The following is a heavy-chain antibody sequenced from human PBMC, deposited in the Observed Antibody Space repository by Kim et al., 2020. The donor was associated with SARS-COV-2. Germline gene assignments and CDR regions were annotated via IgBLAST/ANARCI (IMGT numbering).Heavy chain of an antibody. Sequence: SVKVSCKASGGTFSSYAISWVRQAPGQGLEWMGGIIPIFGTANYAQKFQGRVTVTADESTSTAYMELSSLRSEDTAVYYCARDRLHGDSFDYWGQGTLVTVSS. J-gene: IGHJ4*02. V-gene: IGHV1-69*13. CDR3: ARDRLHGDSFDY. CDR2: IIPIFGTA. D-gene: IGHD4-17*01. CDR1: GGTFSSYA.